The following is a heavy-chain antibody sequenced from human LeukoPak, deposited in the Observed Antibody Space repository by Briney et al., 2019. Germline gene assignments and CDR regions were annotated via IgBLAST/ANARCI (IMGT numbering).Heavy chain of an antibody. Sequence: SETLSLTCTVSGGSISNYYWSWIRQPPGKGLEWIGYIYQSGSTDYNPSLKSRVTISVDTSRNQFSLKLYSVTAADTAVYYCARAWSIAAAGTFDYWGQGTLVTVSS. CDR1: GGSISNYY. J-gene: IGHJ4*02. CDR3: ARAWSIAAAGTFDY. V-gene: IGHV4-59*01. D-gene: IGHD6-13*01. CDR2: IYQSGST.